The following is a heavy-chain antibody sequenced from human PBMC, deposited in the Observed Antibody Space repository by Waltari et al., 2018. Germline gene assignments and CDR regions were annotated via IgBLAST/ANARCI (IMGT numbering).Heavy chain of an antibody. Sequence: QLVESEGGVVKPGGSLRVSCAVSGFSFRNYAVLGVRQAPGKGLEWVAFIRYDGSDKYYADSVKGRFTISRDNSNNTLFLQMSSLRAEDSGVYYCVREPGGQIDYFQYWGQGRLVTVSS. J-gene: IGHJ4*02. CDR2: IRYDGSDK. V-gene: IGHV3-30*02. D-gene: IGHD2-8*02. CDR1: GFSFRNYA. CDR3: VREPGGQIDYFQY.